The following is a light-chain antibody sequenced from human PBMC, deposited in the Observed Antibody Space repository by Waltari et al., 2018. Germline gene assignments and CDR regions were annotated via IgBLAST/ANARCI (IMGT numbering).Light chain of an antibody. V-gene: IGKV4-1*01. CDR2: WAS. Sequence: DIVMTQSPDSLSVSLGERATINCKPGQSLLYSSNNKNYLAWYQQKPGQPPRLLISWASTRESGVPDRFSGSGSGTDFTLTISSLQAEDVAIYYCQQSYSTPFTFGPGTKVDIK. J-gene: IGKJ3*01. CDR1: QSLLYSSNNKNY. CDR3: QQSYSTPFT.